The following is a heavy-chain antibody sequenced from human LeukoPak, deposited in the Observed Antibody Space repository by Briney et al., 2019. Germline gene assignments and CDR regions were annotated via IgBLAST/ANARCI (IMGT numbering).Heavy chain of an antibody. CDR1: GFTFSDYW. Sequence: PVGSLRLSCAASGFTFSDYWMSWVRQAPGKGLEWVANIKQEGSEKYYVDSVKGRFTISRDNAKNSLYLQMNSLRAEDTAVYYCARDRLDFWGQGTLVTVSS. J-gene: IGHJ4*02. V-gene: IGHV3-7*01. CDR3: ARDRLDF. CDR2: IKQEGSEK.